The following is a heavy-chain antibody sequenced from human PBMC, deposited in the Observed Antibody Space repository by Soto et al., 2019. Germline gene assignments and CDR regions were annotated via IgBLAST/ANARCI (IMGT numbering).Heavy chain of an antibody. Sequence: EVQLVESGGGLVQPGGSLRLSCVVSGITFSTYRMHWVREAPGKGLVWVSHIKSDGTVTHYTDSVRGRFIISRDNAKNTLFLQINSLRDEDKAVYYCARENYDFWSGYYLDYWGQGTLVTVSS. CDR1: GITFSTYR. CDR3: ARENYDFWSGYYLDY. V-gene: IGHV3-74*01. D-gene: IGHD3-3*01. J-gene: IGHJ4*02. CDR2: IKSDGTVT.